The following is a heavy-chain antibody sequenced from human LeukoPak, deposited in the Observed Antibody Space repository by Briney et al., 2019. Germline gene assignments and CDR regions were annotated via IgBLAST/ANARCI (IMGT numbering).Heavy chain of an antibody. D-gene: IGHD2-21*02. CDR3: ARLVPATASLDY. V-gene: IGHV4-4*07. Sequence: SETLSLTCTVSGVSVTNYHWSWIRQPPGKGLEWIGRIYTSGSTNYNPSLKSRVTMSVDTSKNQFSLKLSSVTAADTAVYYCARLVPATASLDYWGQGTLVTVSS. CDR2: IYTSGST. J-gene: IGHJ4*02. CDR1: GVSVTNYH.